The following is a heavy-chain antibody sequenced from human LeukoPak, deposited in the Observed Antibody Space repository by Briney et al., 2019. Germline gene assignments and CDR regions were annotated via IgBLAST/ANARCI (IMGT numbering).Heavy chain of an antibody. CDR2: TYYRSEWYN. CDR3: ARGNIPAAGTGWFDP. CDR1: GDSVSNDSAG. Sequence: SQTLSLTFAISGDSVSNDSAGWNWIRQSPSRGLEWLGRTYYRSEWYNAYAVSVKSRIAISPDTSKNQFSLLLNSVTPEDTAVYYCARGNIPAAGTGWFDPWGQGTLVTVSS. D-gene: IGHD6-13*01. J-gene: IGHJ5*02. V-gene: IGHV6-1*01.